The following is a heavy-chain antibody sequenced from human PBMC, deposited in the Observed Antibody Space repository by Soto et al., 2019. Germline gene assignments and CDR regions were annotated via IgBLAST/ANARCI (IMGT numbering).Heavy chain of an antibody. CDR1: GYNFISYW. V-gene: IGHV5-10-1*01. J-gene: IGHJ6*02. Sequence: PGESLKISCKSSGYNFISYWISWVRQMPGKGLEWMGRIDPSDSYTNYSPSFQGHVTISADKSISTAYLQWSSLKASDTAMYYCARPYSSGEDTDVWGQGTTVTVSS. D-gene: IGHD3-22*01. CDR3: ARPYSSGEDTDV. CDR2: IDPSDSYT.